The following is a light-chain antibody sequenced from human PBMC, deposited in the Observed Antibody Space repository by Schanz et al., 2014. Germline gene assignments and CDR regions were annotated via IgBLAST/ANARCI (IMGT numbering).Light chain of an antibody. V-gene: IGLV2-23*01. CDR2: EGT. CDR1: SSDVGSYNL. J-gene: IGLJ3*02. Sequence: QSVLTQPASVSGSPGQSITISCTGTSSDVGSYNLVSWYQQHPGKAPKLMIYEGTKRPSGVSNRFSGSKSATTASLTISGLQAEDEADYYCCSYVGSSGWVFGGGTKLTVL. CDR3: CSYVGSSGWV.